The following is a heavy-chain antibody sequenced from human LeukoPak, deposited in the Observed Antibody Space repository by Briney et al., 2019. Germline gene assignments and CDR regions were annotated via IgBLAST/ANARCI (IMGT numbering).Heavy chain of an antibody. D-gene: IGHD2-2*01. V-gene: IGHV3-7*01. CDR1: GFTFSSYW. J-gene: IGHJ5*02. CDR2: IKQDGSEK. Sequence: GGSLRLSCAASGFTFSSYWMSWVRQAPGKGLEWVANIKQDGSEKYYMDSVKGRFTISRDNAKNSLYLQMNSLRAEDTVVYYCARDDCSSISCYHNWFDPWGQGTLVTVSS. CDR3: ARDDCSSISCYHNWFDP.